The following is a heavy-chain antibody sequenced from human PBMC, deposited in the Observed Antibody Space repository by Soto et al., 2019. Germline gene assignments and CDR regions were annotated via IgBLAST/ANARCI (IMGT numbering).Heavy chain of an antibody. CDR2: IWYDGSNT. Sequence: GGSLRLSCAASGFTFSNYAMHWVRQAPGKGLEWVAVIWYDGSNTYYADSVKGRFTISRDNSKNTLYLQMNSLRAEDTAVYYCAKSPGMYYYDSSGYYHYDYWGQGTLVTVSS. J-gene: IGHJ4*02. V-gene: IGHV3-33*06. CDR3: AKSPGMYYYDSSGYYHYDY. D-gene: IGHD3-22*01. CDR1: GFTFSNYA.